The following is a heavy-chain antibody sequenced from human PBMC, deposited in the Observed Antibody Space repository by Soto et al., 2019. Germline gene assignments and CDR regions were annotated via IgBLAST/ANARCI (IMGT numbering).Heavy chain of an antibody. CDR2: IKSKTDGGTT. Sequence: GGSLRLSCAASGFTFSNAWMNWVRQAPGKGLEWVGRIKSKTDGGTTDYAAPVKGRFTISRDDSKNTLYLQMNSLKTEDTAVYYCTTDHLTGGSGSYYPELSYYYYYYGMDVWGQGTTVTVSS. J-gene: IGHJ6*02. D-gene: IGHD3-10*01. V-gene: IGHV3-15*07. CDR1: GFTFSNAW. CDR3: TTDHLTGGSGSYYPELSYYYYYYGMDV.